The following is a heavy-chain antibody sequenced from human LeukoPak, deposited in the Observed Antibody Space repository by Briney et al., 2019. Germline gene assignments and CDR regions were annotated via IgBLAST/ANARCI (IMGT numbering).Heavy chain of an antibody. Sequence: PGGSLRLSCAASVFTFSSYSMNWVRQAPGKGLEWVSSISSSSSYIYYADSVKGRFTISRDNAKNSLYLQMNSLRAEDTAVYYCAGGWELPDAFDYWGQGTLVTVSS. D-gene: IGHD1-26*01. CDR3: AGGWELPDAFDY. CDR2: ISSSSSYI. CDR1: VFTFSSYS. V-gene: IGHV3-21*01. J-gene: IGHJ4*02.